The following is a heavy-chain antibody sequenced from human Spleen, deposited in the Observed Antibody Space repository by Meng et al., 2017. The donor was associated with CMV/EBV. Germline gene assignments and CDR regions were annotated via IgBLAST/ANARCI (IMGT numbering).Heavy chain of an antibody. CDR3: ARGGDCSSPSCYIWFDP. J-gene: IGHJ5*02. Sequence: TFNTYVPSWVRQAPGPGLEWMGVIIHLLGTTNYAQKFQGRLTITADKVSGTAYMELSSLRFEDTAVYYCARGGDCSSPSCYIWFDPWGRGTLVTVSS. V-gene: IGHV1-69*06. CDR2: IIHLLGTT. D-gene: IGHD2-2*02. CDR1: TFNTYV.